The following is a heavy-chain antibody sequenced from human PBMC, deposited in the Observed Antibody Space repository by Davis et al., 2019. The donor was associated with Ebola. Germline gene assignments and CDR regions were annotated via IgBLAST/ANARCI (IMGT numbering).Heavy chain of an antibody. CDR3: VKDSGWAMSP. J-gene: IGHJ5*02. V-gene: IGHV3-30*02. CDR1: GFTFSSYG. CDR2: IPSDGSDK. D-gene: IGHD6-19*01. Sequence: PGGSLRLSCEVSGFTFSSYGMHWVRQAPGKGLEWVTFIPSDGSDKYYADYVKGRFTISRDNDKNSLFLQMDSLRFEDTAFYYCVKDSGWAMSPWGQGTLVTVSS.